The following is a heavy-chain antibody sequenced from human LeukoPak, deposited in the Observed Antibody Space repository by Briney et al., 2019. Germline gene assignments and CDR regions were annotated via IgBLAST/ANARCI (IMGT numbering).Heavy chain of an antibody. Sequence: PSETLSLTCTVSGGSLSSGGYYWSWISQHPGKGLEWIGYIYYSGSTHYNPSLKSRVTISVDTSKNQFPLKLSSVTAADTAVYYCARDMTDWWFDPWGQGTLVTVSS. CDR3: ARDMTDWWFDP. CDR1: GGSLSSGGYY. J-gene: IGHJ5*02. CDR2: IYYSGST. D-gene: IGHD3-9*01. V-gene: IGHV4-31*03.